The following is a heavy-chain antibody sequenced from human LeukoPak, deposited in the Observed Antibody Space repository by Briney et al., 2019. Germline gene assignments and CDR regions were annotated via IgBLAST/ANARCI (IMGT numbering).Heavy chain of an antibody. D-gene: IGHD3-10*01. CDR1: GFTFSSYA. J-gene: IGHJ4*02. CDR3: AKLLITVKGDY. V-gene: IGHV3-23*01. CDR2: ISGSGGST. Sequence: GGTLTLSCAASGFTFSSYAMCWGRQAPGEELEGVSAISGSGGSTYYADSVKGRVTISRDTSKNKLYLQMNTLRAEDTAVYYCAKLLITVKGDYWGQGTLVTVSS.